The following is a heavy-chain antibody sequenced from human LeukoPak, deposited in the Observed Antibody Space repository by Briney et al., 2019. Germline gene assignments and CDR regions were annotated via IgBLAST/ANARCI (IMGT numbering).Heavy chain of an antibody. CDR1: GFTFSNYW. V-gene: IGHV3-7*01. CDR2: IKQDGSKK. D-gene: IGHD2-15*01. J-gene: IGHJ5*02. CDR3: ARASARMVRLFDP. Sequence: PGGSLRLSCAASGFTFSNYWMSWVRQAPGKGLEWVANIKQDGSKKYYVDSVKGRFTISRDNAKNSLYLQMNSLRAEDTAVYYCARASARMVRLFDPWGQGTLVTVSS.